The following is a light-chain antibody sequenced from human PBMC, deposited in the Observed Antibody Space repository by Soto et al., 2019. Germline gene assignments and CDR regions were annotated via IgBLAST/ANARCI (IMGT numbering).Light chain of an antibody. V-gene: IGKV3-15*01. J-gene: IGKJ4*01. CDR3: QPHNNWPVVT. CDR1: RSISRN. CDR2: GAS. Sequence: EMVMTQSPATLSVSPGERATLSCRASRSISRNLAWYQQKPGQAPRLLIYGASTRATGMPARFSGSGSGTEFPLTINCLQSEDFAIYYCQPHNNWPVVTFGGGTRVEIK.